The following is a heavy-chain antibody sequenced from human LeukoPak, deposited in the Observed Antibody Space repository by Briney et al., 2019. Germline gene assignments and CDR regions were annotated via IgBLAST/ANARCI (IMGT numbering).Heavy chain of an antibody. Sequence: ASVNVSCKASGYTLTYNNISWVRQAPGQGLEWMGWINTKSGDTNYARTLQGRVTMTTDTSGNTAYMELRSLRSDDTAVYYCARESGHCSGDNCFYFFDLWGQGFLVSVSS. CDR3: ARESGHCSGDNCFYFFDL. CDR2: INTKSGDT. V-gene: IGHV1-18*04. D-gene: IGHD2-8*02. CDR1: GYTLTYNN. J-gene: IGHJ4*02.